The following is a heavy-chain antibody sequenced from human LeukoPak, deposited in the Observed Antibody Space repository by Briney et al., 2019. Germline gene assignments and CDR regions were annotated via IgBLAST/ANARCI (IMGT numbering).Heavy chain of an antibody. CDR1: GGTFSSCA. V-gene: IGHV1-69*04. J-gene: IGHJ4*02. CDR2: IIPILGIA. Sequence: SVKVSCKASGGTFSSCAISWVRQAPGQGLEWMGRIIPILGIANYAQKFQGRVTITADKSTSTAYMELSSLRSEDTAVYYCASGGLSIAAAGIDYWGQGTLVTVSS. CDR3: ASGGLSIAAAGIDY. D-gene: IGHD6-13*01.